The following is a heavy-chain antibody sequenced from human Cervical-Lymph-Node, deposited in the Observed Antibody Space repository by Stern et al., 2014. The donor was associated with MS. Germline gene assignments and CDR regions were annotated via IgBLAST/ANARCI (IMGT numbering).Heavy chain of an antibody. CDR1: GNSFTTYW. J-gene: IGHJ4*02. CDR3: ARHRSGFFSHFDQ. CDR2: SYPDDSET. Sequence: EVQLVEAGAEVKKPGESLKISCKGSGNSFTTYWIAWVRQMPGKGLEWMGISYPDDSETRESPAFEGQVTISADKSISTAYRQWRSLKASDTAMYYCARHRSGFFSHFDQWGQGTQVTVSS. V-gene: IGHV5-51*01. D-gene: IGHD3-9*01.